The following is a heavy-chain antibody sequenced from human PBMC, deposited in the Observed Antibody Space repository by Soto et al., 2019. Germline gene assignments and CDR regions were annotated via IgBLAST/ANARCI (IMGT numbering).Heavy chain of an antibody. J-gene: IGHJ5*02. CDR2: IYYSGST. Sequence: QLQLQESGPGLVKPSETLSLTCTVSGGSISSNSYYWGWIRQPPGKGLEWIGSIYYSGSTYYNPSLKSRVTIALDTSKHPFSLQLSSVPAADTAVYYCATPYSGWYSAWGQGTLVTVSS. CDR3: ATPYSGWYSA. V-gene: IGHV4-39*01. CDR1: GGSISSNSYY. D-gene: IGHD6-19*01.